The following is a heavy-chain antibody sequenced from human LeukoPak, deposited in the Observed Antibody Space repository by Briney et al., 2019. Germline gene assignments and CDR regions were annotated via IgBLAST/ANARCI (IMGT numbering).Heavy chain of an antibody. J-gene: IGHJ5*02. CDR3: ARDFNPTYYDFWSGYQRYNWFDP. D-gene: IGHD3-3*01. CDR2: IKQDGSEK. Sequence: GGSLRLSCAASGFTFSSYWMSWVRQAPGKGLEWVANIKQDGSEKYYVDSVKGRFTISRDNAKNSLYLQMNSLRAEDTAVYYCARDFNPTYYDFWSGYQRYNWFDPWGQGTLVTVSS. V-gene: IGHV3-7*03. CDR1: GFTFSSYW.